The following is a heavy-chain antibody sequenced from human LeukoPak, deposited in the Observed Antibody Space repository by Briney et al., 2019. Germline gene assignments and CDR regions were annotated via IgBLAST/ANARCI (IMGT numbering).Heavy chain of an antibody. J-gene: IGHJ4*02. V-gene: IGHV3-66*01. CDR1: GFTVSSNY. Sequence: GGSLRLSCAASGFTVSSNYMSWVRQAPGKGLEWVSVIYSGGSTYYADSVKGRFTISRDNSKNTLYLQMNSLRAEDTAVYYCARDCSSTSCYRDWGQGTLVTVSS. D-gene: IGHD2-2*02. CDR3: ARDCSSTSCYRD. CDR2: IYSGGST.